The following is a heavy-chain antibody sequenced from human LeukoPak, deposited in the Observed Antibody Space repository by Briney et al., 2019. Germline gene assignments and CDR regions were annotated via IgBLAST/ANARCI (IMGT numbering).Heavy chain of an antibody. CDR1: GGSFSGYY. J-gene: IGHJ3*02. CDR2: INHSGNT. CDR3: AKSNGYGLVDI. D-gene: IGHD3-10*01. V-gene: IGHV4-34*01. Sequence: SETLSLTCAVYGGSFSGYYWTWIRQPPGKGLEWIEEINHSGNTNYNPSLKSRVTISVDTSKNQFSLKLNSVTAADTAVYYCAKSNGYGLVDIWGQGTMVTVSS.